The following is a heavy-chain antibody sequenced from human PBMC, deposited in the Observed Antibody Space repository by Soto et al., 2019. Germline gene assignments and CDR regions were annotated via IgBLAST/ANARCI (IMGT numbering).Heavy chain of an antibody. CDR1: GFTFSGYW. CDR2: IQQDGSQR. V-gene: IGHV3-7*01. J-gene: IGHJ6*03. CDR3: ATVRGLHLGGDYHYYMDV. D-gene: IGHD3-16*01. Sequence: GGSLRLSCAASGFTFSGYWMCWVRQAPGKGLEWVANIQQDGSQRYYLDSVKGRFTISRDNAKNSLYLQMNSLRAEDTAVYYCATVRGLHLGGDYHYYMDVWGKGTTVTVSS.